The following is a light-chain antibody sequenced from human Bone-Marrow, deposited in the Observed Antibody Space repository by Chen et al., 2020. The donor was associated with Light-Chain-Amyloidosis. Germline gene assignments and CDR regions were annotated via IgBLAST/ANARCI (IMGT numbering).Light chain of an antibody. CDR1: NIGSTS. Sequence: SYVLTQPSSGTVAPGQTATIACGGNNIGSTSVHWYQQTPGQAPLLVVYDDSDRPSGIPERLSGSNSGNTATLTISRVEAEDEADYYCQVWDRSSDRPVFGGGTKLTVL. CDR3: QVWDRSSDRPV. CDR2: DDS. V-gene: IGLV3-21*02. J-gene: IGLJ3*02.